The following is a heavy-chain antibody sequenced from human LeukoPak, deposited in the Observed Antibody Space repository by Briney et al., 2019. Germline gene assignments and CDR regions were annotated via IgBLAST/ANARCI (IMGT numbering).Heavy chain of an antibody. V-gene: IGHV3-7*01. Sequence: GGSLRLSCAASGFTFNNYWMNWVRQTPGKGLEWVANIKDDGSEKYYLDSVKGRFTISGDNAKNSLYLQMNGLRAEDTAVYYCARVAWPYYFDSWGQGTLVTVSS. CDR1: GFTFNNYW. CDR2: IKDDGSEK. CDR3: ARVAWPYYFDS. J-gene: IGHJ4*02.